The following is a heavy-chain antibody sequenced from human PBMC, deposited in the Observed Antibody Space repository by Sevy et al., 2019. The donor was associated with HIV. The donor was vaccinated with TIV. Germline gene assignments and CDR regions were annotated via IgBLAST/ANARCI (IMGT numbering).Heavy chain of an antibody. J-gene: IGHJ3*02. CDR1: GFTFSNYW. D-gene: IGHD2-21*02. CDR3: TGISGVVVTAMGAFDI. Sequence: GGSLRLSCAASGFTFSNYWMHWVRQAPGKGLVWVSRINNDGSSTNYADSVKGRFTISRDNAKNTIYLQMNSLRAEDTAVYYCTGISGVVVTAMGAFDIWGQGTMVTVSS. V-gene: IGHV3-74*01. CDR2: INNDGSST.